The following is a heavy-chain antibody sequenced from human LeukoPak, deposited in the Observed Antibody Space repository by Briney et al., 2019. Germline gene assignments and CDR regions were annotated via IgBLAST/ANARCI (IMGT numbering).Heavy chain of an antibody. Sequence: GGSLRLSCAASGFTFSGSAMHWVRQAPGKGLEWVGRIRSKANSYATAYAASVKGRFTISRDDSKNTAYLQMNSLKTEDTAVYYCTLGWGRATITPFDYWGQGTLVTVSS. CDR1: GFTFSGSA. CDR3: TLGWGRATITPFDY. D-gene: IGHD5-24*01. V-gene: IGHV3-73*01. CDR2: IRSKANSYAT. J-gene: IGHJ4*02.